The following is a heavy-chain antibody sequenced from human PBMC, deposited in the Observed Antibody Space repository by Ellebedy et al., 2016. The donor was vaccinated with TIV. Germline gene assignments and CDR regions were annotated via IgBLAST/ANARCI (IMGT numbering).Heavy chain of an antibody. Sequence: PGGSLRLSCAASGFTVSSNYMSWVRQAPGKGLEWVGRIRNKANNYMTEYAASVRGRFTISRDDSKSSLSLQMNSLKIEDTAVYFCTRAAYGHGYDYWGQGTLVTVS. J-gene: IGHJ4*02. D-gene: IGHD5-24*01. CDR2: IRNKANNYMT. V-gene: IGHV3-72*01. CDR1: GFTVSSNY. CDR3: TRAAYGHGYDY.